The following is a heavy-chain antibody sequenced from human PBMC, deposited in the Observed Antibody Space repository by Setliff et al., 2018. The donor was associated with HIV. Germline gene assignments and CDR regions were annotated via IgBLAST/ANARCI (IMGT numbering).Heavy chain of an antibody. CDR1: GYTFTSYA. J-gene: IGHJ6*03. CDR2: INAGNGNT. Sequence: ASVKVSCKASGYTFTSYAMHWVRQAPGQRLEWMGWINAGNGNTKYSQKFQGRVTITRDTSASTAYMELSSLRSEDTAMYYCASGPNDCTSSSCRFSFYYYYMDVWGKGTRVTVSS. D-gene: IGHD2-2*01. V-gene: IGHV1-3*01. CDR3: ASGPNDCTSSSCRFSFYYYYMDV.